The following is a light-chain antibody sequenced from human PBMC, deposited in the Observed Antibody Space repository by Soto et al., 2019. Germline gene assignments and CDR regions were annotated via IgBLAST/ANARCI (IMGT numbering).Light chain of an antibody. CDR1: QSISSW. CDR3: QQYNSYSPLT. V-gene: IGKV1-5*01. J-gene: IGKJ4*01. CDR2: DAS. Sequence: IEMTQSPSTLSSSVVDIVTITCLSSQSISSWLAWYQQKPGKAPKLLIYDASSLQSGVPSRFSGSGSGTEFSLTISSLQPDDFATYYCQQYNSYSPLTFGGGTKVDIK.